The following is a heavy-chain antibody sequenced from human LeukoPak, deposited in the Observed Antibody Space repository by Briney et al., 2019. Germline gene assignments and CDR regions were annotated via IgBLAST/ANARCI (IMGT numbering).Heavy chain of an antibody. V-gene: IGHV3-43D*04. CDR1: GFTFDDYA. D-gene: IGHD3-3*01. Sequence: GGSLRLSCATSGFTFDDYAMHWVRHAPTKGLEWVSLISWDGGSTYYADSVKGRFTISRDNSKSSLYLQMNSLRPEDTALYYCAKGHDDFWSGYYSPPDYWGQGTLVTASS. J-gene: IGHJ4*02. CDR2: ISWDGGST. CDR3: AKGHDDFWSGYYSPPDY.